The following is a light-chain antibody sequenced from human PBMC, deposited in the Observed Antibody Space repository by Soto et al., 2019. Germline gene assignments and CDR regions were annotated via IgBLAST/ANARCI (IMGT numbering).Light chain of an antibody. CDR3: AAWDDSLNGL. V-gene: IGLV1-44*01. CDR2: SND. J-gene: IGLJ3*02. Sequence: QSVLTQPPSASGTPGQRVTISCSGSSSNIGRNTVSWYQQLPGTAPKLLIYSNDQRPSGVPDRFSGSKSGTSASLAISGLRSEDDADYYCAAWDDSLNGLFGGGTKLTVL. CDR1: SSNIGRNT.